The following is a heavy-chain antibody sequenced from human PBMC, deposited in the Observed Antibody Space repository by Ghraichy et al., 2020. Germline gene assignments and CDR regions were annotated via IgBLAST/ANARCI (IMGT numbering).Heavy chain of an antibody. V-gene: IGHV4-59*01. Sequence: SETLSLTCTVSGGSISSYYWSWIRQPPGKGLEWIGYIYYSGSTNYNPSLKSRVTISVDTSKNQFSLKLSSVTAADTAVYYCARVPQTVFSYWYFDLWGRGTLVTVSS. D-gene: IGHD4-17*01. CDR2: IYYSGST. J-gene: IGHJ2*01. CDR1: GGSISSYY. CDR3: ARVPQTVFSYWYFDL.